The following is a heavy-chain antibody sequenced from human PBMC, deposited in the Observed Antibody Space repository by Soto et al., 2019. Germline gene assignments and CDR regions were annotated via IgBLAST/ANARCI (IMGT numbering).Heavy chain of an antibody. CDR2: IDTSGTKI. J-gene: IGHJ4*02. CDR3: ASHYDMWSGYLSPVDY. CDR1: GYTFSDHY. V-gene: IGHV3-11*01. D-gene: IGHD3-3*01. Sequence: GGPLRLPCAASGYTFSDHYMSWIRQATGKGLEWISYIDTSGTKIYYADSVKGRFTITRDNAKNSLYLEMNSLRDEDTAVYYCASHYDMWSGYLSPVDYWGQGTLVTVSS.